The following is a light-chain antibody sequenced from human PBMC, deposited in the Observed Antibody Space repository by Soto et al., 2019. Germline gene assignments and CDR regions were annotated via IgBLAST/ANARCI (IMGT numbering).Light chain of an antibody. Sequence: QPVLTQPPAVSGAPGQRVTISCTGRSSNIGAGYDVHWYQQFPGTAPKLLIYANNNQPSGVPGRFSGSKSGTSASLAITGLQADDEADYYCQSYDSTLSASDWVFGGGTKVTVL. J-gene: IGLJ3*02. CDR2: ANN. CDR1: SSNIGAGYD. CDR3: QSYDSTLSASDWV. V-gene: IGLV1-40*01.